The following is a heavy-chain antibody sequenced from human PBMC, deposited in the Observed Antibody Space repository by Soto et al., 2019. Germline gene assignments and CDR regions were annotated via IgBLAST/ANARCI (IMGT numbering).Heavy chain of an antibody. CDR3: AGVAAAGQGWFDP. CDR1: GGSISSGVYY. D-gene: IGHD6-13*01. CDR2: IYYSGST. V-gene: IGHV4-31*03. J-gene: IGHJ5*02. Sequence: SETLSLTCTVSGGSISSGVYYWSWIRHHPGKGLEWIGYIYYSGSTYYNPSLKSRVTISVDTSKNQFSLKLSSVTAADTAVYYCAGVAAAGQGWFDPWGQGTLVTVSS.